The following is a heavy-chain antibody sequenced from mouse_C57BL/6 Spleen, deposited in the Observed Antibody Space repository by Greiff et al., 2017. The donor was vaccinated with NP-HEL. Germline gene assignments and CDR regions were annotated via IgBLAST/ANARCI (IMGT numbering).Heavy chain of an antibody. CDR3: ARDGGDYDYDAWFAY. J-gene: IGHJ3*01. Sequence: EVMLVESGGGLVKPGGSLKLSCAASGFTFSSYAMSWVRQTPEKRLEWVATISDGGSYTYYPDNVKGRFTISRDNAKNNLYLQMSHLKSEDTAMYYCARDGGDYDYDAWFAYWGQGTLVTVSA. D-gene: IGHD2-4*01. CDR1: GFTFSSYA. CDR2: ISDGGSYT. V-gene: IGHV5-4*01.